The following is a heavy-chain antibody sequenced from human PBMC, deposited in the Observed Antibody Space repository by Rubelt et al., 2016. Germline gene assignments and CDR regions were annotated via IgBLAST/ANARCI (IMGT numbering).Heavy chain of an antibody. CDR3: AKGDARWALDY. V-gene: IGHV3-33*06. D-gene: IGHD5-24*01. Sequence: GFTFSNYGIHWVRQSPVKGLEWVAVIWYDGSNKYYADSVKGRFTISSDNSKSTVYLQMNSLRAEDTAVYYCAKGDARWALDYWGQGTLVTVSS. CDR1: GFTFSNYG. J-gene: IGHJ4*02. CDR2: IWYDGSNK.